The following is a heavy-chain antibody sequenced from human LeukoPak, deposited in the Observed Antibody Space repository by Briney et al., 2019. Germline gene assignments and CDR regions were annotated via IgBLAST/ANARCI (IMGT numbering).Heavy chain of an antibody. D-gene: IGHD2-15*01. CDR3: AARYCSGGSCRGVGAFDI. CDR2: ISSSGSTI. CDR1: GFTFSSYE. V-gene: IGHV3-48*03. J-gene: IGHJ3*02. Sequence: QPGGSLRLSCAASGFTFSSYEMNWVRQAPGKGLEWVSYISSSGSTIYYADSVKGRFTISRDNAKNSLYLQMNSLRAEDTAVYYCAARYCSGGSCRGVGAFDIWGQGTMVTVSS.